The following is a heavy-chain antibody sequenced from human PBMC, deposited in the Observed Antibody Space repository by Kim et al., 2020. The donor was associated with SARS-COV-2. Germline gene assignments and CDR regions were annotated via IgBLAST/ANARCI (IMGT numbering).Heavy chain of an antibody. D-gene: IGHD6-6*01. Sequence: SETLSLTCAVYGGSFSGYYWSWIRQPPGKGLEWIGEMNHSGSTNYNPSLKSRVTISVDTSKNQFSLKLSSVTAADTAVYYCARGASSIAARPNYYYMDVWGKGTTVTVSS. V-gene: IGHV4-34*01. CDR3: ARGASSIAARPNYYYMDV. J-gene: IGHJ6*03. CDR1: GGSFSGYY. CDR2: MNHSGST.